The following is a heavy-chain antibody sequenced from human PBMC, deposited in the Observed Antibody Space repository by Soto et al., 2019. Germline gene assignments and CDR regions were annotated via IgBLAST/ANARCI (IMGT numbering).Heavy chain of an antibody. V-gene: IGHV3-33*01. CDR3: ARDGPEGIAAAGPGVYYYYGMDV. D-gene: IGHD6-13*01. CDR1: GFTFSSYG. J-gene: IGHJ6*01. Sequence: QVQLVESGGGVVQPGRSLRLSCAASGFTFSSYGMHWVRQAPGKGLEWVAVIWYDGSNKYYADSVKGRFTISRDNSKNTLYLQMNSLRAEDTAVYYCARDGPEGIAAAGPGVYYYYGMDVW. CDR2: IWYDGSNK.